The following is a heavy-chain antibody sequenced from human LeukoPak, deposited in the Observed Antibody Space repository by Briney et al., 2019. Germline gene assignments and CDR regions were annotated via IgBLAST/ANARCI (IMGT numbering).Heavy chain of an antibody. V-gene: IGHV1-18*01. Sequence: ASVKVSCKASGYTFTRYGISWVRQAPGQGLEWMGWISAYNGNTNYAQKLQGRVTMTTDTSTSTAYMELRSLRSDDTAVYYCARDYYDSSGYYYFNSWFDPWGQGTLVTVSS. J-gene: IGHJ5*02. D-gene: IGHD3-22*01. CDR2: ISAYNGNT. CDR3: ARDYYDSSGYYYFNSWFDP. CDR1: GYTFTRYG.